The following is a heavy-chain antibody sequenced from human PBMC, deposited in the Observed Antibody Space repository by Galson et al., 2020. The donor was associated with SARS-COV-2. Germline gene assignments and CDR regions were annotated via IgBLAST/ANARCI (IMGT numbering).Heavy chain of an antibody. Sequence: GGSLRLSCAASGFTFDDYAMHWVRQAPGKGLEWVSGISWNSGSIGYADSVKGRFTISRDNAKNSLYLQMNSLRAEDTALYYCAKLCESGSYCFDIWGQGTMVTVSS. CDR1: GFTFDDYA. CDR2: ISWNSGSI. J-gene: IGHJ3*02. D-gene: IGHD1-26*01. CDR3: AKLCESGSYCFDI. V-gene: IGHV3-9*01.